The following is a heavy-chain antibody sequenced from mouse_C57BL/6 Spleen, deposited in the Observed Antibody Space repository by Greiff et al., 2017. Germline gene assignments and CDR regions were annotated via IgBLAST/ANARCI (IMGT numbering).Heavy chain of an antibody. CDR2: IRGGGGNT. D-gene: IGHD1-1*01. Sequence: EVQLVESGGGLVKPGGSLKLSCAASGFTFSSYTMSWVRQTPEKRLEWVATIRGGGGNTYYPDSVKGRFTISRDNAKNTLYLQMSSLRSEDTALYYCARPPSYYYGSSFYAMDYWGQGTSVTVSS. J-gene: IGHJ4*01. CDR3: ARPPSYYYGSSFYAMDY. CDR1: GFTFSSYT. V-gene: IGHV5-9*01.